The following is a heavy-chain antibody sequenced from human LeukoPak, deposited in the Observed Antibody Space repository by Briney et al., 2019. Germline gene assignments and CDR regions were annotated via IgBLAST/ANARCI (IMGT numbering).Heavy chain of an antibody. V-gene: IGHV3-30*02. J-gene: IGHJ6*03. D-gene: IGHD6-13*01. CDR2: IWSDGKIE. CDR3: AKDPGTATRGFHMDV. CDR1: GFTFSNYD. Sequence: PGGSLRLSCAASGFTFSNYDMHWLRQSPGKGLEWLSLIWSDGKIEQYAASVEGRITISRDNSKNTVYLQMNSLRGEDTAVYYCAKDPGTATRGFHMDVWGKGTRVTVSS.